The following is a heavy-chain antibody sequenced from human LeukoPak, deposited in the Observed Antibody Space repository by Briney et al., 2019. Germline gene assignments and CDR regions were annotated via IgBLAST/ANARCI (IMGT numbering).Heavy chain of an antibody. CDR3: ARRRSSSAVYYYYGMDV. CDR1: GYSFTSYW. V-gene: IGHV5-51*01. D-gene: IGHD6-6*01. Sequence: GESLKISCMGSGYSFTSYWIGWVRQMPGKGLEWMGIIYPGDSDTRYSPSFQGQVTISADKSISPAYLQWSSLKASDTAMYYCARRRSSSAVYYYYGMDVWGQGTTVTVSS. J-gene: IGHJ6*02. CDR2: IYPGDSDT.